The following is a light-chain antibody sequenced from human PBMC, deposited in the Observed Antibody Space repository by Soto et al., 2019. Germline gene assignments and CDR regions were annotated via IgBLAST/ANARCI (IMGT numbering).Light chain of an antibody. Sequence: DIQMTQSPSSLSASVGDRVTITCRASQSISSYLNWYQQKPGKAPKLLIYAASSLQSGVPSRFSGSGSGTDFTLTISSLQPEDFATYYCQQSYTTPFTFGRGSKAEIK. CDR2: AAS. CDR1: QSISSY. CDR3: QQSYTTPFT. V-gene: IGKV1-39*01. J-gene: IGKJ4*01.